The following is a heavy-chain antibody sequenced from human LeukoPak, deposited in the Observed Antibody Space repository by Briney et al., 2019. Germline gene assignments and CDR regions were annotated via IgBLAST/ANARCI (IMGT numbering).Heavy chain of an antibody. J-gene: IGHJ3*01. Sequence: GGSLRHSCAASGFTFGSYAMAWVRQAPGKGLEFVSSISSSVSGGGGITYYADSVKGRVTISRDNSKNTVYLQMNSLRAEDTAVYYCAKYQGWIRGVMNAFDVWGQGTMVIVSA. CDR1: GFTFGSYA. V-gene: IGHV3-23*01. CDR2: ISSSVSGGGGIT. D-gene: IGHD3-10*01. CDR3: AKYQGWIRGVMNAFDV.